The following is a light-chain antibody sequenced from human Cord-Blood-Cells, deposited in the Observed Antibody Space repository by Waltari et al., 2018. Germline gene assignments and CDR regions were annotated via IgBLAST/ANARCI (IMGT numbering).Light chain of an antibody. V-gene: IGLV4-69*01. CDR1: SGHSSYA. Sequence: QLVLTQSPSASASLGASVKLTCTLSSGHSSYAIAWHQQQPEKGPRYLMKLNSDGSHSKGDGIPGRFSGSSAGAERYLTISSLQSEDEADYYCQTWGTGIHWVFGGGTKLTVL. CDR3: QTWGTGIHWV. J-gene: IGLJ3*02. CDR2: LNSDGSH.